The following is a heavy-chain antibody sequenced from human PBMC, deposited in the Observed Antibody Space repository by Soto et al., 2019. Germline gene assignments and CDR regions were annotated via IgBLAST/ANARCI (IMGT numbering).Heavy chain of an antibody. CDR3: TSMVRGVIDY. D-gene: IGHD3-10*01. CDR2: IRSKTNTYAT. CDR1: GFTFSGSA. V-gene: IGHV3-73*01. J-gene: IGHJ4*02. Sequence: EVQLVESGGGLVQPGGSLKLSCAASGFTFSGSAMHWVRQASGKGLEWVDRIRSKTNTYATAYAASVKGRFTITRDDSKNTAYLQMNSLKTEDTAVYYCTSMVRGVIDYWGQGTLVTVSS.